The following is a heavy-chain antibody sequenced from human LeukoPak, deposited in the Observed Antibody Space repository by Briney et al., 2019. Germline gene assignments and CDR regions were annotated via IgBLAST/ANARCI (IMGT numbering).Heavy chain of an antibody. Sequence: PSETLSLTCAVYGGSFSGYYWSWIRQPPGKGLEWIGEISHSGSTNYNPSLKSRVTISVDTSKNQFSLKLSSVTAADTAVYYCASGGAARYYFDYWGQGTLVTVSS. CDR2: ISHSGST. CDR3: ASGGAARYYFDY. CDR1: GGSFSGYY. V-gene: IGHV4-34*01. D-gene: IGHD6-6*01. J-gene: IGHJ4*02.